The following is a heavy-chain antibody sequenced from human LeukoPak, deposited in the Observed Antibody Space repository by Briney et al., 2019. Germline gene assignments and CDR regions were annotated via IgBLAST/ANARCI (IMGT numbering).Heavy chain of an antibody. D-gene: IGHD1-26*01. CDR1: GASTSAYY. CDR3: AHSKRGGGYYINAFAV. CDR2: TYSGGNA. J-gene: IGHJ3*01. Sequence: PSETLSLTCTVSGASTSAYYWSWIRQPPGKGLEWIGYTYSGGNANYNPSLKSRVTISIDTSENQFSLRLTSVTAADPAVYFCAHSKRGGGYYINAFAVWGQGTLVTISS. V-gene: IGHV4-59*01.